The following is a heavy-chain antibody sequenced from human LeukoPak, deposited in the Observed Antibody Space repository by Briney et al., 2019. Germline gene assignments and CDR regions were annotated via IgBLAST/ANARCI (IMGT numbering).Heavy chain of an antibody. V-gene: IGHV3-21*01. Sequence: PAGSLRLSCAVSGFIFSKYTMKWDRHPPKKGMEWVSSISSSSRYIYYADSVKGRFTISRDNAKNALYLQMNSLRAEDTAVYYCARVSSGWQSEYWGQGTLVTVSS. J-gene: IGHJ4*02. CDR2: ISSSSRYI. CDR1: GFIFSKYT. CDR3: ARVSSGWQSEY. D-gene: IGHD6-19*01.